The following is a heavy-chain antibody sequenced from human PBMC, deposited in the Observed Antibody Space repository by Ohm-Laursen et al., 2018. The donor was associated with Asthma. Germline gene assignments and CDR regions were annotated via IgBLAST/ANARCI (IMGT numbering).Heavy chain of an antibody. CDR3: AKGGTEYLLYGMPDQFDY. D-gene: IGHD3-3*01. Sequence: SLRLSCSASGLTLSSYWMHWVRQAPGKGLEWVAVIWYDGSNKYYGDSVKGRFTISGDKSKNTVSLQMNSLKSEDTAVYYCAKGGTEYLLYGMPDQFDYWGQGSLVTVSS. CDR1: GLTLSSYW. V-gene: IGHV3-30*18. CDR2: IWYDGSNK. J-gene: IGHJ4*02.